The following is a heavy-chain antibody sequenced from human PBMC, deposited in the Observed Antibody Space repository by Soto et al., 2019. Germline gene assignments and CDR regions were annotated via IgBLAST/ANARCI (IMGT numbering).Heavy chain of an antibody. D-gene: IGHD3-22*01. J-gene: IGHJ6*02. Sequence: QVQLVQSGSEVQKPVSSVKVSCKASGGTFSSSAISWVRQAPGQGLEWMGGIIPICGTANYAQKFQGRVTITADESTSTAYIELSSLRSEDTAVYYCARETESYSSVYYYYYYGMYVWGQGTTVTVSS. CDR2: IIPICGTA. V-gene: IGHV1-69*01. CDR3: ARETESYSSVYYYYYYGMYV. CDR1: GGTFSSSA.